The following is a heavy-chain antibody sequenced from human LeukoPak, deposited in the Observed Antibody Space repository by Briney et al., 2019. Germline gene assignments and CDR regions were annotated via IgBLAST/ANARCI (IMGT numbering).Heavy chain of an antibody. CDR1: GFTFGDCA. V-gene: IGHV3-49*04. CDR2: IRSKAYGGTT. D-gene: IGHD5-18*01. CDR3: TRNRYSYYFDY. J-gene: IGHJ4*02. Sequence: PGGSLRLSCTASGFTFGDCAMSWVRQAPGKGPEWVGFIRSKAYGGTTEYAASVKGRFTISRDDSKSIAYLQMNSLKTEDTAVYYCTRNRYSYYFDYWGQGTLVTVSS.